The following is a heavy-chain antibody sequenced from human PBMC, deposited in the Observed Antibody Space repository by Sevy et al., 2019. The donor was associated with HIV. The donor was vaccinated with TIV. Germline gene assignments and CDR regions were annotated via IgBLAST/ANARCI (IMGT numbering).Heavy chain of an antibody. Sequence: GGSLRLSCAASGFTFDDYAMHWVRQVPGKGLEWVSGINWNSVRKGYADSVKGRFTISRDNAKNSLYLQMDSLRAGDTALYYCAKGRSYHYFDYWGQGTLVTVSS. CDR2: INWNSVRK. J-gene: IGHJ4*02. CDR1: GFTFDDYA. V-gene: IGHV3-9*01. CDR3: AKGRSYHYFDY. D-gene: IGHD3-16*02.